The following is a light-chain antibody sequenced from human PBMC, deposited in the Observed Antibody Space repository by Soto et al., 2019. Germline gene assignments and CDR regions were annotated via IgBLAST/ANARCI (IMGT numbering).Light chain of an antibody. CDR3: QQYGSSPPLT. Sequence: EFVLTQSPGKLSLSPGERATLSCRASQSISSRFLAWYQQKPGQAPRLLIYGASSRGTGIPDRFRGSGSVTDFTLTISRLEPEDFAVYYCQQYGSSPPLTFGGGTKVEIK. J-gene: IGKJ4*01. CDR1: QSISSRF. V-gene: IGKV3-20*01. CDR2: GAS.